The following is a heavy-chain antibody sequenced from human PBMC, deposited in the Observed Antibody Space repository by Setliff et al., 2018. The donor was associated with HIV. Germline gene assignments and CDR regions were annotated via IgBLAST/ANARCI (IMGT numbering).Heavy chain of an antibody. J-gene: IGHJ6*03. V-gene: IGHV4-4*07. Sequence: LSLTCTVSGGSISSHYWSWIRQPPGKGLEWIGRIYTSGSTNYNPSLKSRVTMSVGTSKNQFSLKLSSVTAADTAAYYCARCYYNFWSGYPLDYMDVWGKGTTVTVSS. CDR1: GGSISSHY. D-gene: IGHD3-3*01. CDR2: IYTSGST. CDR3: ARCYYNFWSGYPLDYMDV.